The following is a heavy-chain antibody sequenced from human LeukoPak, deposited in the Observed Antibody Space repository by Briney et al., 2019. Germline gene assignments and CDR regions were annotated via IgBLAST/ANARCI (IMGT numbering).Heavy chain of an antibody. CDR3: ARRITMIAGAFDI. J-gene: IGHJ3*02. CDR1: GFTFSSYS. D-gene: IGHD3-22*01. V-gene: IGHV3-21*01. Sequence: GGSLRLSCAASGFTFSSYSMNWVRQAPGKGLEWVSSVSSSSSYIYYADSVKGRFTISRDNVKNSLYLQMNSLRAEDTAVYYCARRITMIAGAFDIWGQGTMVTVSS. CDR2: VSSSSSYI.